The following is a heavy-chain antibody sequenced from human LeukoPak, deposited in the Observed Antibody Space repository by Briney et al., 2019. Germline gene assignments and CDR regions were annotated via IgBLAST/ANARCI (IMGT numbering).Heavy chain of an antibody. Sequence: SETLSLTCTVSGGSIGSYYWSWIRQPPGKGLGWIGYIYYSGSTNYNPSLKSRVTISVDTSKNQFSLKLSSVTAADTAVYYCARGGYLVSYWGQGTLVTVSS. CDR3: ARGGYLVSY. V-gene: IGHV4-59*01. CDR2: IYYSGST. D-gene: IGHD5-12*01. J-gene: IGHJ4*02. CDR1: GGSIGSYY.